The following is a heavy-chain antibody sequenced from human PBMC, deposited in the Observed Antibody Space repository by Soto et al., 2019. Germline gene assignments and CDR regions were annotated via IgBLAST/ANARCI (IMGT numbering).Heavy chain of an antibody. CDR1: GYTFTTYG. D-gene: IGHD2-2*01. Sequence: QVQLVQSGAEVNKPGASVKVSCKASGYTFTTYGITWVRQAPGQGLEWMGWISTYNGNTTYPQKLQGRVTMTTDTSTRTAYMELRSLRSDDTAVYYCARERYCISSGCSLDCWGQGTLVTVSS. J-gene: IGHJ4*02. CDR3: ARERYCISSGCSLDC. CDR2: ISTYNGNT. V-gene: IGHV1-18*01.